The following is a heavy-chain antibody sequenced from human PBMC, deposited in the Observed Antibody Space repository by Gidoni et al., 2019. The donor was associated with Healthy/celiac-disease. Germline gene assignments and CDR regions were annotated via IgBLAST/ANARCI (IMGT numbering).Heavy chain of an antibody. CDR2: ISSSSSTI. D-gene: IGHD3-10*01. J-gene: IGHJ5*02. Sequence: EVQLVESGGGLVQPGGSLRLFCEAPESTSSIYSMNWVRQAPGKGLEWVSYISSSSSTIYYADSVKGRFTISRDNAKNSLYLQMNSLRAEDTAVYYCARVLWFGELNWFDPWGQGTLVTVSS. V-gene: IGHV3-48*01. CDR1: ESTSSIYS. CDR3: ARVLWFGELNWFDP.